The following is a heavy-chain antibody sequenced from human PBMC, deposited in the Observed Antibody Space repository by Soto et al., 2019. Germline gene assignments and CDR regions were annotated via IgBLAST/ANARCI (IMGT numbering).Heavy chain of an antibody. Sequence: QVQLQESGPGLVKPSETLSLTCTDSGGSISSYYWSWIRQPPGKGLEWIGYIYYSARTNYIPSLKNRVNISVDTSPYQCSMTLSSVTAAATAVYYCARHLPYCGGDCYSLHKWGQGTLVTVSS. CDR2: IYYSART. D-gene: IGHD2-21*02. CDR1: GGSISSYY. CDR3: ARHLPYCGGDCYSLHK. J-gene: IGHJ4*02. V-gene: IGHV4-59*08.